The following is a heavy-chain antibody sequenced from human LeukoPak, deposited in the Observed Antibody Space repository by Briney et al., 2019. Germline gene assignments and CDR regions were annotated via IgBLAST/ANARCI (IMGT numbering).Heavy chain of an antibody. V-gene: IGHV4-59*11. Sequence: SETLSLTCTVSGGSISGPYWSWVRQPPGKGLEWIGDVYYSGSTHQNPSLKSRVTISVDTSKNQFSLKLRSVTAADTAVYYCARGDYMDVWGKGTTVTVSS. CDR2: VYYSGST. CDR3: ARGDYMDV. J-gene: IGHJ6*03. CDR1: GGSISGPY.